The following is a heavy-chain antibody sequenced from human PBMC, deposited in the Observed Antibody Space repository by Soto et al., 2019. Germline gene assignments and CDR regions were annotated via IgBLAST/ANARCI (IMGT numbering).Heavy chain of an antibody. J-gene: IGHJ2*01. V-gene: IGHV3-33*01. CDR2: IWYDGSNK. Sequence: QVQLVESGGGVVQPRTSLRLSCAASGFTISSYGMHWVRQAPGKGLEWVALIWYDGSNKYYADSVKGRFTISRDNSKNTLYLQMNSLRVEDTAVYYCGRDGGKYSSSSHWYFDLWGRGTLVTVSS. CDR3: GRDGGKYSSSSHWYFDL. D-gene: IGHD6-6*01. CDR1: GFTISSYG.